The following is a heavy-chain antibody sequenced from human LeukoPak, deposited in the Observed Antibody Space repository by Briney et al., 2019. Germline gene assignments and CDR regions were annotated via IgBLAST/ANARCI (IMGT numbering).Heavy chain of an antibody. D-gene: IGHD2-15*01. CDR3: ARAVAVVGVDY. CDR2: ITSSSSSM. J-gene: IGHJ4*02. Sequence: SGGSLRLSCAASGFTFSSYSMNWVRQAPGKGLEWISYITSSSSSMYYADSVKGRFTISRDNAKNSLYLQMNSLRAEDTAVYYCARAVAVVGVDYWGQGTLVTVSS. V-gene: IGHV3-48*04. CDR1: GFTFSSYS.